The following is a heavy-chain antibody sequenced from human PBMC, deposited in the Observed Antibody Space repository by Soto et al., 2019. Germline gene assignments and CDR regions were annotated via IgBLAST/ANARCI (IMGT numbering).Heavy chain of an antibody. CDR2: IDPSDSYT. D-gene: IGHD3-3*01. CDR1: GNSFTRYW. J-gene: IGHJ6*02. Sequence: WESLTIPCTCSGNSFTRYWISWVRQMPGKGLEWMGRIDPSDSYTNYSPSFQGHVTISADKSISTAYLQWSSLKASDTAMYYCAGLSVLRFLEWTPYYYYYGMDVWGQGTTVTVSS. CDR3: AGLSVLRFLEWTPYYYYYGMDV. V-gene: IGHV5-10-1*01.